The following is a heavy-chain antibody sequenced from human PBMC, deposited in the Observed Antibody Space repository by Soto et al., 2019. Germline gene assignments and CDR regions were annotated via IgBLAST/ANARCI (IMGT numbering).Heavy chain of an antibody. V-gene: IGHV3-23*01. CDR2: ISGDSGRR. Sequence: PWGSLRLSCAASGFTFISFSINFFRHSPFKGLDWVSSISGDSGRRDYSDSVEGRFTISRDNSKKTLYLEMIGLRPEDTAIYYCAKGESGTTPPYYFDHWGQGVMVTVSS. CDR1: GFTFISFS. D-gene: IGHD3-10*01. CDR3: AKGESGTTPPYYFDH. J-gene: IGHJ4*02.